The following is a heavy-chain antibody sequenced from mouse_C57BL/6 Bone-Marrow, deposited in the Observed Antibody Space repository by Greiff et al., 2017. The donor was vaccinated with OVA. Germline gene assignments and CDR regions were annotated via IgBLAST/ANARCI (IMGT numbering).Heavy chain of an antibody. D-gene: IGHD2-1*01. CDR3: ARAGVTDGFAY. CDR1: GYTFTDYY. V-gene: IGHV1-19*01. CDR2: INPYNGGT. Sequence: EVKLMESGPVLVKPGASVKMSCKASGYTFTDYYMNWVKQSHGKSLEWIGVINPYNGGTSYNQKFKGKATLTVDKSSSTAYMELNSLTSEDSAVYYCARAGVTDGFAYWGQGTLVTVSA. J-gene: IGHJ3*01.